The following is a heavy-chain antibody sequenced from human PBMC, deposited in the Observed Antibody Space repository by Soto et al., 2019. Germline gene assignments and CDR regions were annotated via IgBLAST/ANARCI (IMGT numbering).Heavy chain of an antibody. D-gene: IGHD1-20*01. CDR3: ARSGYNWNDGARGYFDY. CDR2: ISSSGRTI. CDR1: GFTSSSYE. Sequence: EVQLVESGGGLVQPGGSLRLSCAASGFTSSSYEMNWVRQAPGKGLEWVSYISSSGRTIYYADSVKGRFTISRDNAKNSLYLQMNSLRAEDTAVYYCARSGYNWNDGARGYFDYWGQGTLVTVSS. J-gene: IGHJ4*02. V-gene: IGHV3-48*03.